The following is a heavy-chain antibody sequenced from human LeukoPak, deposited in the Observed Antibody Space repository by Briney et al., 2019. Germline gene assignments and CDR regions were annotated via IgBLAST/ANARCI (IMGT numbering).Heavy chain of an antibody. Sequence: SETLSLSCTVSGASISNSRDYWGWIRQPPGKGLEWIGSIYYSGSTYYNPSLKSRITISVDTSKNQFSLKLSSVTAADTAVFYCARYSSGWYYFDYWGQGTLVTVSS. J-gene: IGHJ4*02. V-gene: IGHV4-39*01. CDR3: ARYSSGWYYFDY. CDR2: IYYSGST. CDR1: GASISNSRDY. D-gene: IGHD6-19*01.